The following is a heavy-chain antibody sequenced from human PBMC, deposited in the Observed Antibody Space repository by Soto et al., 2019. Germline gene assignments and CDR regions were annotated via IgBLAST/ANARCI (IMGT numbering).Heavy chain of an antibody. D-gene: IGHD6-13*01. J-gene: IGHJ4*02. Sequence: QVQLQESGPGLVRPSQTLSLTFTVSGGSISSGDYYWSWIRQHPGRGLEWIGYVYYSGITFYNPSLKRRLTISVDTSKNQFYLRLGSVTAADTAVYYCAREMFSRTWYPGDWGQGTLVTVSS. CDR2: VYYSGIT. V-gene: IGHV4-31*03. CDR3: AREMFSRTWYPGD. CDR1: GGSISSGDYY.